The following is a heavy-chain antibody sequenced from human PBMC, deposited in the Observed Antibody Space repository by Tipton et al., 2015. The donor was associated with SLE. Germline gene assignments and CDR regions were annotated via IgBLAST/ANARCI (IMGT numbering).Heavy chain of an antibody. CDR2: IYTSGST. V-gene: IGHV4-30-4*01. Sequence: TLSLTCTVSGGSISSGDYYWSWIRQPPGKGLEWIGYIYTSGSTNYNPSLKSRVTISVDTSKNQFSLKLSSVTAADTAVYYCARDGGGSYYPYWGQGTLVTVSS. D-gene: IGHD1-26*01. CDR3: ARDGGGSYYPY. CDR1: GGSISSGDYY. J-gene: IGHJ4*02.